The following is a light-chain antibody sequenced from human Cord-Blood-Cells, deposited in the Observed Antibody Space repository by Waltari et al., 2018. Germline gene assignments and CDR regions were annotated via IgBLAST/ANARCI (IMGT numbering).Light chain of an antibody. J-gene: IGLJ3*02. CDR2: RKN. Sequence: QSVLTQPPSASGTPGQRVTISCSGSSSTLGSNLVSWYQQLPGTAPKLLIYRKNQRPSGVPDRFSGSKSGTSASLAISGLRSEDEADYYCAAWDDSLSGRVFGGGTKLTVL. CDR3: AAWDDSLSGRV. V-gene: IGLV1-47*01. CDR1: SSTLGSNL.